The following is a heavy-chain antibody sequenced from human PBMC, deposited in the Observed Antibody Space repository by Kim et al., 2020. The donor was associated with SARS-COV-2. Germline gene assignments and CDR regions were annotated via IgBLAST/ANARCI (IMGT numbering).Heavy chain of an antibody. V-gene: IGHV3-30*04. CDR2: ISYNGVDM. J-gene: IGHJ3*01. CDR1: GFTFSRHS. Sequence: GGSLRLSCADSGFTFSRHSMHWVRQAPGKGLEWVALISYNGVDMRYLDSVKGRFTISRDNSKNTLYLQMNSLNTGDTAVYYCARDRIRGHSAFDVWGQGTLVTVSS. D-gene: IGHD5-18*01. CDR3: ARDRIRGHSAFDV.